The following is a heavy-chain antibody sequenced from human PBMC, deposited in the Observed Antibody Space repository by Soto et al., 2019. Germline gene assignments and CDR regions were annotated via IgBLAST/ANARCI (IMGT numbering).Heavy chain of an antibody. Sequence: ASVKVSCKASGYTFTNYYVHWVRQAPGQGPEWMGIINPSGGSTTYTQKFQGRVTMTGDTSTSTVYMELSSLRSEDTAVYYRARDGPSGSYNLDYWGQGTLVTVSS. CDR1: GYTFTNYY. D-gene: IGHD1-26*01. J-gene: IGHJ4*02. CDR3: ARDGPSGSYNLDY. V-gene: IGHV1-46*01. CDR2: INPSGGST.